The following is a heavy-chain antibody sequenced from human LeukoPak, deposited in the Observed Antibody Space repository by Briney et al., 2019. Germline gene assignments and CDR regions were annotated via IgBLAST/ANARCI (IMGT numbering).Heavy chain of an antibody. CDR3: ARDSSSAATH. J-gene: IGHJ4*02. CDR1: GGSFSGYY. V-gene: IGHV4-34*01. CDR2: INHSGST. Sequence: SETLSLTCAVYGGSFSGYYWSWIRQPPGKGLEWIGEINHSGSTNYNPSLKSRVTISVDTSKNQFSLKLSSVTAADTAVYYCARDSSSAATHWGQGTLVTVSS. D-gene: IGHD6-6*01.